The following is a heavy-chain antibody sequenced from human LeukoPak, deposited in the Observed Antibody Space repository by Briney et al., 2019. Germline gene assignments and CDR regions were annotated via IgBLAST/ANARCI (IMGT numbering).Heavy chain of an antibody. CDR3: ARVGDSGSYGRDDAFDI. V-gene: IGHV4-59*01. CDR2: IYYSGST. J-gene: IGHJ3*02. CDR1: GGSISSYY. D-gene: IGHD1-26*01. Sequence: PSETLSLTCTVSGGSISSYYWSWIRQPPGKGLEWIGYIYYSGSTNYNPSLKSRVTISVDTSKNQFSLKLSSVTAADTAVYYRARVGDSGSYGRDDAFDIWGQGTMVTVSS.